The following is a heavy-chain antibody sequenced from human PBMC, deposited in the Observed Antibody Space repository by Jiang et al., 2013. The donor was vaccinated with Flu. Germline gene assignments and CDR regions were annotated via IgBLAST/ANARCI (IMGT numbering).Heavy chain of an antibody. J-gene: IGHJ4*02. D-gene: IGHD6-19*01. CDR3: ARSRVSGSGWYRLDY. CDR2: INPNGGYT. Sequence: SGAEVKKPGASVRVSCKASGYSFIDYYIHWVRQAPGQGLEWMGRINPNGGYTNYARSFQDRVSMTGDTSTTTAYMELSNLKFDDTAVYYCARSRVSGSGWYRLDYWGQGTLATVSS. V-gene: IGHV1-2*06. CDR1: GYSFIDYY.